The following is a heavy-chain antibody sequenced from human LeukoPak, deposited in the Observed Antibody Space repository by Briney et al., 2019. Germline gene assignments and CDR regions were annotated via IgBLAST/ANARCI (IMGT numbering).Heavy chain of an antibody. CDR1: GGSISTSNYL. Sequence: SETLSLTCSVSGGSISTSNYLWAWIRQPPGKGLEWIGSVYYGGSTQYNPALQSRVTISIDTSKNQFSLNLNSVTAADTAVYYCARHDRYFYDGGGHITLSFFDYWGQGTLVTVSS. J-gene: IGHJ4*02. D-gene: IGHD3-22*01. CDR2: VYYGGST. V-gene: IGHV4-39*01. CDR3: ARHDRYFYDGGGHITLSFFDY.